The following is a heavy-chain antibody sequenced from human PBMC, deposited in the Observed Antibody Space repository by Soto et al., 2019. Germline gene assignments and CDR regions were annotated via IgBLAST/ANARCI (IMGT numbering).Heavy chain of an antibody. Sequence: QVQLQESGPGLVKPSETLSLSCTVSGASVSSGSYYWSWIRQPPGKGLEWVATVTGSATNIYYTDSVKGRFAVSRDNSRDTLYLQMNRLTAEDTAVYYCAKGGATYGLLTHDYWGQGTLVTVSS. CDR2: VTGSATN. V-gene: IGHV4-61*01. D-gene: IGHD3-9*01. J-gene: IGHJ4*02. CDR3: AKGGATYGLLTHDY. CDR1: GASVSSGSYY.